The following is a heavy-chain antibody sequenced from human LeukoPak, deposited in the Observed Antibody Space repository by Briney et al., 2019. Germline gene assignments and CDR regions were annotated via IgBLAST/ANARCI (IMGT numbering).Heavy chain of an antibody. CDR3: AKESHYYDSSGYVDY. D-gene: IGHD3-22*01. CDR1: GFTFSSYT. CDR2: ISGSGGST. J-gene: IGHJ4*02. V-gene: IGHV3-23*01. Sequence: GGSLRLSCAASGFTFSSYTMTWVRQAPGKGLEWVSSISGSGGSTYYADSVKGRFTISRDNSKNTLYQQMNSLRAEDTAVYYCAKESHYYDSSGYVDYWGQGTLVTVSS.